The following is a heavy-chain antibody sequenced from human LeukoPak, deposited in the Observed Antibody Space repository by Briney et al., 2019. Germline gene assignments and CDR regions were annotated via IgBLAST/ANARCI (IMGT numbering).Heavy chain of an antibody. V-gene: IGHV1-69*13. J-gene: IGHJ6*03. Sequence: SVKVSCKASGDTFSSYAISWVRQAPGQGLEWMGGIIPIFGTANYAQKFQGRVTITADESTSTAYMELSRLRSDDTAVYYCARGVVVVPAVIGGGYYYYYYMDVWGKGTTVTVSS. CDR1: GDTFSSYA. CDR2: IIPIFGTA. CDR3: ARGVVVVPAVIGGGYYYYYYMDV. D-gene: IGHD2-2*01.